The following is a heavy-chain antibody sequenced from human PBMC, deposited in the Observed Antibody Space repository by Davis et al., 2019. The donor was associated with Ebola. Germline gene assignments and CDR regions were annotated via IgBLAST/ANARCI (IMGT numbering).Heavy chain of an antibody. J-gene: IGHJ6*02. Sequence: ASVKVSCKASGGTFSSYAISWVRQPPGQGLEWMGIINPSGGSTSYAQKFQGRVTMTRDTSTSTVYMELSSLRSEDTAVYYCARAVTIFGVVIYYYGMDVWGQGTTVTVSS. D-gene: IGHD3-3*01. V-gene: IGHV1-46*01. CDR3: ARAVTIFGVVIYYYGMDV. CDR2: INPSGGST. CDR1: GGTFSSYA.